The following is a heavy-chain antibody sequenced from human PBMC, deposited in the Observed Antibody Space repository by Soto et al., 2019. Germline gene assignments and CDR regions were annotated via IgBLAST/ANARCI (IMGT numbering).Heavy chain of an antibody. Sequence: SETLSLTCTVSGGSMSNYYWTWIRQPAGKGLEWIGRIYTSGTTNYNPSLKSRLTMLIDTSKNQFSLRLSSVTAADTALYYCAKKRRYSSNLYAYWGKGTLVTVPS. CDR1: GGSMSNYY. V-gene: IGHV4-4*07. J-gene: IGHJ4*02. CDR2: IYTSGTT. CDR3: AKKRRYSSNLYAY. D-gene: IGHD6-19*01.